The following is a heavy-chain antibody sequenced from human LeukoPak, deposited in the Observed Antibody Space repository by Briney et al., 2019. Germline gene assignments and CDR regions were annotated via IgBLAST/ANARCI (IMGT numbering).Heavy chain of an antibody. CDR1: GFTFSSYT. D-gene: IGHD3-16*02. Sequence: GGSLRLSCATSGFTFSSYTMNWVRQAPGKGLEWVSSISSSSGYIFYGDLLKGRVTISRDNAKNSLSLQMNSLRDDDTAVYYCVRGTQDDYIWGSYRHSWFDAWGQGTLVTVSS. V-gene: IGHV3-21*01. J-gene: IGHJ5*02. CDR3: VRGTQDDYIWGSYRHSWFDA. CDR2: ISSSSGYI.